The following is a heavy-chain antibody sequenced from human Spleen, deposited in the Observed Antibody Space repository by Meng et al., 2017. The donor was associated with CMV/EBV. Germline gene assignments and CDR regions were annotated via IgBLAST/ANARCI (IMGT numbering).Heavy chain of an antibody. CDR3: ARQWTLDY. J-gene: IGHJ4*02. Sequence: GESLKISCAASGFTFTSFAMSWVRQAPGKGLEWVSAISGSGGSTYYADSVKGRFTISRDNSKNTLYLQMNSLRADDTAVYFCARQWTLDYWGQGTLVTVSS. D-gene: IGHD3/OR15-3a*01. V-gene: IGHV3-23*01. CDR1: GFTFTSFA. CDR2: ISGSGGST.